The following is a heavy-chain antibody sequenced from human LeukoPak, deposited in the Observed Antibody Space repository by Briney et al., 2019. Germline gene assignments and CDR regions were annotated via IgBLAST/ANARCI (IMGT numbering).Heavy chain of an antibody. CDR3: ARPAVAGTEWFDP. CDR1: GGSISSSSYY. J-gene: IGHJ5*02. V-gene: IGHV4-39*01. CDR2: IYYSGST. D-gene: IGHD6-19*01. Sequence: SETLSLTCTVSGGSISSSSYYWGWIRQPPGKGLEWIGSIYYSGSTYYNPSLKSRVTISVDTSKNQFSLKLSSVTAAVTAVYYCARPAVAGTEWFDPWGQGTLVTVSS.